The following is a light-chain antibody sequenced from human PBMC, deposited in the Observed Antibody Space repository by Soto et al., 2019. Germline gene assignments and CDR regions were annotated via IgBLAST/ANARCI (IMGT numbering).Light chain of an antibody. Sequence: QSALTQPASVSGSPGQSITISCTGTSSDVGGYNYVSWYQHHPGKAPKLIIYDVSNRPSGVSIRFSGSKSDNTASLTISGLQPEDEADYHCSTYTTSNTRQIVFLTVTNVTV. CDR1: SSDVGGYNY. V-gene: IGLV2-14*03. J-gene: IGLJ1*01. CDR2: DVS. CDR3: STYTTSNTRQIV.